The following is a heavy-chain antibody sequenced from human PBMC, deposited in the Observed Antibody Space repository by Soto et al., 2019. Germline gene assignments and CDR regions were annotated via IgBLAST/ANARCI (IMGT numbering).Heavy chain of an antibody. V-gene: IGHV1-3*01. CDR2: INAGNGNT. CDR3: ARGAGYSSSWYNY. J-gene: IGHJ4*02. CDR1: GYTFTSYA. D-gene: IGHD6-13*01. Sequence: ASVKGSCKASGYTFTSYAMHWVRQAPGQRLEWMGWINAGNGNTKYSQKFQGRVTITRDTSASTAYMELSSLRSEDTTVYYCARGAGYSSSWYNYWGQGPLVTVSS.